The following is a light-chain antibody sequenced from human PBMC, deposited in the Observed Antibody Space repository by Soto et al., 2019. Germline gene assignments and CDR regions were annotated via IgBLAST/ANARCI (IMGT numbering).Light chain of an antibody. V-gene: IGLV2-11*01. CDR2: DVD. Sequence: QSVLTQPRSVSGSPGQSVTISCTGARSDVGGYRFVSWYQQHPDKAPKLMIYDVDKRPSGVPDRFSGSKSGNTASLTISGLQAEDEADYFCCSDAGGFTVVFGGGTKVTVL. CDR1: RSDVGGYRF. CDR3: CSDAGGFTVV. J-gene: IGLJ3*02.